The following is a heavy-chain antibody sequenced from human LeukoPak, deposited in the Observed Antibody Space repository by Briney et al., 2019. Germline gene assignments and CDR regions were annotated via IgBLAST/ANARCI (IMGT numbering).Heavy chain of an antibody. CDR1: GFTFSSYE. V-gene: IGHV3-7*01. CDR3: AREASDWNYYYYLDV. D-gene: IGHD6-19*01. Sequence: GSLRLSCAASGFTFSSYEMNWVRQAPGKGLEWVANIKQDGSAKYYVDSVKGRFTISRDNAKNSLFLQMNSLRAEDTAVYYCAREASDWNYYYYLDVWGKGTTVTISS. CDR2: IKQDGSAK. J-gene: IGHJ6*03.